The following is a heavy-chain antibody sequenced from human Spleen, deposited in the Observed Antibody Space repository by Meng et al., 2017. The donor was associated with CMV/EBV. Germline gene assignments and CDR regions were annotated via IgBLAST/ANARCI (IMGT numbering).Heavy chain of an antibody. V-gene: IGHV3-30-3*01. CDR3: ARDEQLAPFDY. J-gene: IGHJ4*02. Sequence: QVQPVESGGGVVQPGRSLRLSCAASGFTFSSYAMHWVRQAPGKGLEWVAVISYDGSNKYYADSVKGRFTISRDNSKNTLYLQMNSLRAEDTAVYYCARDEQLAPFDYWGQGTLVTVS. D-gene: IGHD6-13*01. CDR1: GFTFSSYA. CDR2: ISYDGSNK.